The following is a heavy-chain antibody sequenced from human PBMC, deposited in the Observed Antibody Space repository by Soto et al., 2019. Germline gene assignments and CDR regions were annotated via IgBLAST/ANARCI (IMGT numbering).Heavy chain of an antibody. D-gene: IGHD2-2*01. CDR3: ATIACLSPNCYVFHGMDV. CDR1: GGTLNSYA. CDR2: IIPFSGTA. Sequence: QVQLVQSGAEVKKPGSSVKVSCKASGGTLNSYAITWVRQAPGQGLEWMGGIIPFSGTANYAQKFQGRVTISADESTTTAYMELSSLRSEDTAVYYCATIACLSPNCYVFHGMDVWGQGTTVTVSS. J-gene: IGHJ6*02. V-gene: IGHV1-69*12.